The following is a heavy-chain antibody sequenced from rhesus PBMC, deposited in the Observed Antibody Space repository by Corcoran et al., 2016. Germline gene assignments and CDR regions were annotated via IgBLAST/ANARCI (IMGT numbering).Heavy chain of an antibody. J-gene: IGHJ3*01. CDR1: GYSISSGYG. CDR3: ARVGAAAGLFDF. Sequence: QLQLQESGPGLVKPSETLSLTCAVSGYSISSGYGWSWIRQPPGKGLEWIGYISYSGSTSYNPSLKSRVTISRDTSKNQFSLKLSSVTAADTAVYYCARVGAAAGLFDFWGQGLRVTVSS. D-gene: IGHD6-31*01. V-gene: IGHV4-122*02. CDR2: ISYSGST.